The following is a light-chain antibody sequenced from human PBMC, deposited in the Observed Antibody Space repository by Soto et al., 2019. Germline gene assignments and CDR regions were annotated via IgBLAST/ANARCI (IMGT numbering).Light chain of an antibody. CDR2: AVS. CDR1: QPVIRY. CDR3: QQSYSTLFT. V-gene: IGKV1-39*01. J-gene: IGKJ3*01. Sequence: IQMTQFPSSLSASVGDRVTITCRAGQPVIRYLNWYQQKPGRAPNLLIYAVSNLQSGVPSRFSGSGSGTEFTLTISDLHPEDFATYYCQQSYSTLFTFGPGTKVDIK.